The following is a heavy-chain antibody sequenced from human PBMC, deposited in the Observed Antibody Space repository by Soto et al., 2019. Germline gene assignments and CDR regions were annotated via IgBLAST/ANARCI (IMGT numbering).Heavy chain of an antibody. CDR2: ISYDGSNK. V-gene: IGHV3-30-3*01. J-gene: IGHJ6*02. CDR3: ASTSYYDFWSGPRDV. Sequence: GGSLRLSCAASGFTFSSYAMHWVRQAPGKGLEWVAVISYDGSNKYYADSVKGRFTISRDNSKNTLYLQMNSLRAEDTAVYYCASTSYYDFWSGPRDVWGQGTTVTVSS. D-gene: IGHD3-3*01. CDR1: GFTFSSYA.